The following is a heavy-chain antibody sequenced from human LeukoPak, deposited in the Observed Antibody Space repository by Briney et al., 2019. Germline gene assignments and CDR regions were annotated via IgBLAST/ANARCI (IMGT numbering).Heavy chain of an antibody. Sequence: RGESLKISCKGSGYSFTSYWIGWVRQMPGKGLEWMGIIYPGDSDTRYSPSFQGQVTISADKSISTAYLQWSSLKASDTAMYYCARVVAATQGFYYFDYWGQGTLVTVSS. D-gene: IGHD2-15*01. CDR1: GYSFTSYW. V-gene: IGHV5-51*01. J-gene: IGHJ4*02. CDR2: IYPGDSDT. CDR3: ARVVAATQGFYYFDY.